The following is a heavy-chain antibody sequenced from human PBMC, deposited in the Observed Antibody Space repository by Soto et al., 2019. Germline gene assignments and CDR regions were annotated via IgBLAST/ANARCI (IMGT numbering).Heavy chain of an antibody. D-gene: IGHD4-17*01. CDR3: ARGYGDYGNAFLSY. J-gene: IGHJ4*02. CDR1: GGSISSGGYY. V-gene: IGHV4-31*03. CDR2: IYYSGST. Sequence: SETLSLTCTVSGGSISSGGYYWSWIRQHPGKGLEWIGYIYYSGSTYYNPSLKSRVTISVVTSKNQFSLKLSSVTAADTAVYFCARGYGDYGNAFLSYWGQGTLVTVSS.